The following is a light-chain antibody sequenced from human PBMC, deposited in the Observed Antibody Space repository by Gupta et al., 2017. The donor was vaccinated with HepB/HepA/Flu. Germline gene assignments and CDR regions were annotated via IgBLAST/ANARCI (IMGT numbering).Light chain of an antibody. CDR2: GDS. J-gene: IGKJ1*01. CDR3: QQFEDSPRT. CDR1: QSLSSAN. Sequence: DIVLTQSPGTLSLSPGERATLSCRASQSLSSANLAWYQQKPGQAPRLLIYGDSSRATGIPDRFGVSGSGTDFTLTITRLEPEDLAVYYGQQFEDSPRTFGQGTKVEI. V-gene: IGKV3-20*01.